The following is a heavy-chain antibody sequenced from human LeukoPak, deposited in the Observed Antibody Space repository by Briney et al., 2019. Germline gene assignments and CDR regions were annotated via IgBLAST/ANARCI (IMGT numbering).Heavy chain of an antibody. D-gene: IGHD6-13*01. V-gene: IGHV4-59*08. CDR1: GGSISSYY. CDR3: ARRTGSSSWAYYYGMDV. J-gene: IGHJ6*02. Sequence: SETLSLTCTVSGGSISSYYWSWIRQPPGKGLEWIGYIYYSGSTYYNPSLKSRVTISVDTSKNQFSLKLSSVTAADTAVYYCARRTGSSSWAYYYGMDVWGQGTTVTVSS. CDR2: IYYSGST.